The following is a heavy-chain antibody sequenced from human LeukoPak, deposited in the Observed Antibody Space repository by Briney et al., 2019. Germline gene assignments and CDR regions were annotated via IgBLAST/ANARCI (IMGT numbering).Heavy chain of an antibody. J-gene: IGHJ4*01. Sequence: GASVKVSCKASGYIFTSYNIHWVRQAPGQGLEWMGIIKPSGGTTIYAQRFQGRISLTRVMSTSTVYMELSSLKSEDTALFYCVRELDSTFLFDFWGHGTLVSVSS. CDR2: IKPSGGTT. V-gene: IGHV1-46*01. CDR3: VRELDSTFLFDF. CDR1: GYIFTSYN. D-gene: IGHD3-16*01.